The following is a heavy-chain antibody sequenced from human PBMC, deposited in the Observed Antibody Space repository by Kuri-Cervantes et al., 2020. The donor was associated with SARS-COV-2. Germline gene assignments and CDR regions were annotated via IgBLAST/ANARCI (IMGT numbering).Heavy chain of an antibody. CDR1: GFTFSSYG. CDR3: ARDGIRWFRFQH. D-gene: IGHD4-23*01. J-gene: IGHJ1*01. CDR2: VRQDGRDK. Sequence: LTCAASGFTFSSYGMHWVRQAPGKGLDWVANVRQDGRDKYYGDSVKGRFTISRDNTKNSLYLQMDSLTAKDTAVYYCARDGIRWFRFQHWGQGTLVTVSS. V-gene: IGHV3-7*03.